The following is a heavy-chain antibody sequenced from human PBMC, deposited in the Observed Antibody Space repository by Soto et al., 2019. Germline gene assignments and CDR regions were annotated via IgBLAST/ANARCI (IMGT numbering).Heavy chain of an antibody. Sequence: SETLSLTCAVYGGSFSGYYWSWIRQPPGKGLEWIGEINQSGSTNYNPSLKSRVTISVDTSKNQFSLKLSSVTAADTAVYYCARADCSSTSCYTRRGRYYGMDVWGQGTTVTVSS. CDR1: GGSFSGYY. J-gene: IGHJ6*02. CDR3: ARADCSSTSCYTRRGRYYGMDV. V-gene: IGHV4-34*01. D-gene: IGHD2-2*02. CDR2: INQSGST.